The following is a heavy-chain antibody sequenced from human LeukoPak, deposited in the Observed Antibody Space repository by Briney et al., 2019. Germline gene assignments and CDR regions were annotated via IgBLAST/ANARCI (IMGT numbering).Heavy chain of an antibody. CDR1: GGSISSSSYY. J-gene: IGHJ6*03. CDR2: IYYSGST. CDR3: ARGGSLNYYYYYYMDV. Sequence: PSETLSLTCTVSGGSISSSSYYWSWIRQPPGKGLEWIGYIYYSGSTNYNPSLKSRVTISVDTSKNQFSLRLSSVTAADTALYYCARGGSLNYYYYYYMDVWGKGTTVTISS. D-gene: IGHD3-10*01. V-gene: IGHV4-61*01.